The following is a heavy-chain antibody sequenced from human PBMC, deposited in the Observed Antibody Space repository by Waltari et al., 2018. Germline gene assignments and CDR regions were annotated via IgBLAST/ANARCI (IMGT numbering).Heavy chain of an antibody. V-gene: IGHV3-48*04. CDR1: GLTFSDKS. Sequence: EVQLVESGGDLVQPGGSLRLSCAASGLTFSDKSMQWVRKAPGKGPEWIAYISISGDTTFYADSVRGRFTISRDNAKSSVYLQMSSLRAEDTAVYYCRLLLVGATEEGYFDSWGQGTLVTVSS. CDR3: RLLLVGATEEGYFDS. CDR2: ISISGDTT. D-gene: IGHD1-26*01. J-gene: IGHJ4*02.